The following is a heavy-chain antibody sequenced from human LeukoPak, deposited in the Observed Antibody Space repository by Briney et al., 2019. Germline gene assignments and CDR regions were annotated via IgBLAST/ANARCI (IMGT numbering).Heavy chain of an antibody. V-gene: IGHV3-23*01. D-gene: IGHD1-26*01. CDR2: ISGSGGGT. CDR1: GLTFSSYA. Sequence: PGGSPRLACAASGLTFSSYAARSVRHAPEEGLEWGTSISGSGGGTYSAASVKGRFPFSRDDSKNTLYLQKNSLRAEDMAEYYCVQDVGRYRNHCFDYWGQGNLVTVSS. J-gene: IGHJ4*02. CDR3: VQDVGRYRNHCFDY.